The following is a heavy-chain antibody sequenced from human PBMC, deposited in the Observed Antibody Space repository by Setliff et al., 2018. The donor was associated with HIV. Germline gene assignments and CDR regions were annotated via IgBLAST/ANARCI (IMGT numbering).Heavy chain of an antibody. J-gene: IGHJ4*02. D-gene: IGHD6-13*01. CDR3: ARDQAAAGSYDY. CDR1: GGSFSAYY. V-gene: IGHV4-34*01. CDR2: INYSGGT. Sequence: SETLSLTCAVYGGSFSAYYWSWIRQPPGKGLEWIGEINYSGGTNYIPSLKSRVTISVDTSKNQFSLKLSSVTAADTAVYYCARDQAAAGSYDYWGQGTLVTVSS.